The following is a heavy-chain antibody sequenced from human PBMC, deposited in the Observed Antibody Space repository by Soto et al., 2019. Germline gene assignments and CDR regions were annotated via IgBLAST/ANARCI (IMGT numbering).Heavy chain of an antibody. Sequence: DSVKVSCKVSGYTLIELSMHWVRQAPGKGLEWMGRFDPENGERIYAQKFQGRVTMTEDTSTDTAYMELSSLRAEDTAVYYCARGPYCGGDCYGRAYYYYGMDVWGQGTTVTVS. V-gene: IGHV1-24*01. CDR2: FDPENGER. CDR1: GYTLIELS. CDR3: ARGPYCGGDCYGRAYYYYGMDV. D-gene: IGHD2-21*02. J-gene: IGHJ6*02.